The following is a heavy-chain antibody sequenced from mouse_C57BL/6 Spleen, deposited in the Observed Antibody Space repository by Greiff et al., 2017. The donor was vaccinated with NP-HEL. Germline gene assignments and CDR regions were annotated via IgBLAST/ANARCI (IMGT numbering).Heavy chain of an antibody. D-gene: IGHD2-4*01. Sequence: VQRVESGAELVRPGPSVKVSCKASGYAFTNYLIEWVKQRPGQGLEWIGVINPGSGGTNYNEKFKGKATLTADKSSSNAYMQLSSLTSEDAAVYFCARSRGDYDGYFDVWGTGTTVTVSS. CDR1: GYAFTNYL. V-gene: IGHV1-54*01. CDR2: INPGSGGT. CDR3: ARSRGDYDGYFDV. J-gene: IGHJ1*03.